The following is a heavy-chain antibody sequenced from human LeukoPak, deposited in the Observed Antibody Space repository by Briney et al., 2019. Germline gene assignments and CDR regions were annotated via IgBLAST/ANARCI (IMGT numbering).Heavy chain of an antibody. J-gene: IGHJ3*01. CDR1: GYSFTGYY. V-gene: IGHV1-2*02. Sequence: ASVKVSCKASGYSFTGYYMHWVRQAPGQGLEWMGWINPNSGGTKYAEKFQGRATMTRDTSITTAYMEVNRLRSDDTGVYYCARDRDSLDVWGQGTVVTVSS. CDR3: ARDRDSLDV. CDR2: INPNSGGT. D-gene: IGHD2-15*01.